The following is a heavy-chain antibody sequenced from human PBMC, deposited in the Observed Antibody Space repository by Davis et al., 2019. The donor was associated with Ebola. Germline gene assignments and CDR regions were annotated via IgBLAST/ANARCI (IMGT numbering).Heavy chain of an antibody. CDR1: GFTFSSNW. D-gene: IGHD6-19*01. Sequence: GESLKISCAVTGFTFSSNWMSWVRQVPGKGPEWVAKIKEDGSQKYYVDSVKGRFTISRDNAKNSLYLQMDSLRAEDTAVFYCAKRATVKVAGANYYNAMDVWGKGTTVTVSS. V-gene: IGHV3-7*03. CDR3: AKRATVKVAGANYYNAMDV. CDR2: IKEDGSQK. J-gene: IGHJ6*04.